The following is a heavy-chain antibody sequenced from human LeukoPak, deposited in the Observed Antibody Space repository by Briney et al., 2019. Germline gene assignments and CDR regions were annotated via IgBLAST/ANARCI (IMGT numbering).Heavy chain of an antibody. Sequence: GASVKVSCKASGYTFTGYYMHWVRQAPGQGLEWMGWINPNSGGTNCAQKFQDRVTMTRNTSVSTAYMELTSLRSEDTAVYYYARGHSYGTTLDLDYWGQGTQVTVSS. CDR1: GYTFTGYY. CDR3: ARGHSYGTTLDLDY. CDR2: INPNSGGT. D-gene: IGHD5-18*01. J-gene: IGHJ4*02. V-gene: IGHV1-2*02.